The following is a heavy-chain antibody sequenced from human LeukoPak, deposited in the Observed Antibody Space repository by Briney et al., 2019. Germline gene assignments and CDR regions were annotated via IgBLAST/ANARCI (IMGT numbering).Heavy chain of an antibody. CDR1: GYTFTSYG. V-gene: IGHV1-18*01. J-gene: IGHJ5*02. Sequence: ASVKVSCKASGYTFTSYGISWVRQAPGQGREWMGWISAYNGNTNYAQKLQGRVTMTTDTSTSTAYMELRSLRSDDTAVYYCARDFPVAGTENWFDPWGRGTLVTVSS. D-gene: IGHD6-19*01. CDR3: ARDFPVAGTENWFDP. CDR2: ISAYNGNT.